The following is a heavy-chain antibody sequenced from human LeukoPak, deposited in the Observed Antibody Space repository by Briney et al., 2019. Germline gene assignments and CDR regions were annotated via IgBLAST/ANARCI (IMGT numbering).Heavy chain of an antibody. CDR2: INHGGST. CDR1: GGSFSGYY. J-gene: IGHJ4*02. Sequence: SETLSLTCAVYGGSFSGYYWSWIRQPPGKGLEWIGEINHGGSTNYNPSLKSRVAISVDTSENQFSLKLSSVTAADTAVYYCARGIRRIAAAGSRFDYWGQGTLVTVSS. V-gene: IGHV4-34*01. D-gene: IGHD6-13*01. CDR3: ARGIRRIAAAGSRFDY.